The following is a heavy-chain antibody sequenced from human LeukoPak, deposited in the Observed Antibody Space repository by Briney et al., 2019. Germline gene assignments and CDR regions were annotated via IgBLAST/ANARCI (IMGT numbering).Heavy chain of an antibody. V-gene: IGHV4-59*01. CDR3: ARGRGAAASWFDP. CDR1: GGSISSYY. CDR2: IYYSGST. Sequence: SETLSLTCTVSGGSISSYYWSWIRQPPGKGLECIGYIYYSGSTNYNPSLKSRVTISVDTSKNQFSLKLSSVTAADTAVYYCARGRGAAASWFDPWGQGTLVTVSS. J-gene: IGHJ5*02. D-gene: IGHD6-13*01.